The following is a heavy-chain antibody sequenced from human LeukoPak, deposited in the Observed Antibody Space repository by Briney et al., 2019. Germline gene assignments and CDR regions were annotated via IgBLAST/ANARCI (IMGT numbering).Heavy chain of an antibody. CDR2: ISDDGSNK. V-gene: IGHV3-30*04. CDR1: GFSFSSFV. Sequence: GGSLRLSCAVSGFSFSSFVMHWVRQAPGKGLEWVAVISDDGSNKYYADSVKGRFTVSRDNSKNTLYLQMNSLRAADTAVYYCARVDDLDAFDIWGQGTMVTVSS. CDR3: ARVDDLDAFDI. D-gene: IGHD2-2*03. J-gene: IGHJ3*02.